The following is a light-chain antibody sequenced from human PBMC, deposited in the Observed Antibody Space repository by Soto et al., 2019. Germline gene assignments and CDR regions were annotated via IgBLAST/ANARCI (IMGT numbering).Light chain of an antibody. Sequence: IPMTPSPSSLSASLGDRFTITFRASQSISSWLAWYQQKPGKAPKLLIYDASSLESGVPSRFSGSGSGTEFTLTISSLQPDDFATYYCQQYNSYPLTFGGGTKVDIK. J-gene: IGKJ4*01. CDR2: DAS. CDR1: QSISSW. V-gene: IGKV1-5*01. CDR3: QQYNSYPLT.